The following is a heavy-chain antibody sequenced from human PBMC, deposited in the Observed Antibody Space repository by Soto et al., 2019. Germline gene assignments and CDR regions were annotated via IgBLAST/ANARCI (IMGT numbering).Heavy chain of an antibody. V-gene: IGHV1-2*02. Sequence: AASVKVSCKASGYTFIAYYIHWVRQAPGQGLEWMGWINPNSGATNYPQKFQGRVTMTRDRSITTAYMELSRLKSDATALYFCARDAVSTIGNFDFWGQGTPVTVSS. J-gene: IGHJ4*02. CDR1: GYTFIAYY. D-gene: IGHD5-12*01. CDR3: ARDAVSTIGNFDF. CDR2: INPNSGAT.